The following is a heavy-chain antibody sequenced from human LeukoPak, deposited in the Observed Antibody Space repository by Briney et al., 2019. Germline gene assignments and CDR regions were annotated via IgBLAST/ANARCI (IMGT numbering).Heavy chain of an antibody. CDR1: GGSFSGYY. Sequence: SETLSLTCAVYGGSFSGYYWSWIRQPPGKGLEWIGEINHSGSTYYNPSLKSRVTISVDTSKNQFSLKLSSVTAADTAVYYCARSYTYYYYGMDVWGQGTTVTVSS. D-gene: IGHD4-11*01. CDR3: ARSYTYYYYGMDV. J-gene: IGHJ6*02. CDR2: INHSGST. V-gene: IGHV4-34*09.